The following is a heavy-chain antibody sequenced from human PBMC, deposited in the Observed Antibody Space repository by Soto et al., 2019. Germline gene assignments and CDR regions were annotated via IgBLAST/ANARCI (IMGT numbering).Heavy chain of an antibody. CDR1: GYTFTSYY. CDR2: INPSGDST. J-gene: IGHJ5*02. D-gene: IGHD6-13*01. V-gene: IGHV1-46*01. Sequence: GASVKVSCKASGYTFTSYYMHWVRQVPGQGLEWMGIINPSGDSTSYAQKFQGRVTMTRDTSTSTVYMELSSLRSEDTAVYYCARLLIAAAGNQNWFDPWGQGTLVTVSS. CDR3: ARLLIAAAGNQNWFDP.